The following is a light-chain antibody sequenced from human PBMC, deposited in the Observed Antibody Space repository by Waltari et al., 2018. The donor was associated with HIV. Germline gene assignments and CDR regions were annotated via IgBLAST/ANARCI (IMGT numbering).Light chain of an antibody. V-gene: IGKV3-20*01. CDR2: GAS. CDR1: QNVSNDY. J-gene: IGKJ4*01. Sequence: ETVLTQSPGTLSLSPGERATLPCRASQNVSNDYLAWYQQRLGQAPRLLIYGASSRATGIPDRFSGSGSGTDFTLTISRLEPEDFAVYYCQQYDSSPGTFGGGTKVEIK. CDR3: QQYDSSPGT.